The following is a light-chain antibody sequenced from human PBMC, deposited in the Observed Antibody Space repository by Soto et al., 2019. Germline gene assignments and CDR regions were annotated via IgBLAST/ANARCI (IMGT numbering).Light chain of an antibody. CDR1: QDISHN. Sequence: DIQMTQSPSSLSASVGDRVTITCQASQDISHNLNWFQQKPGKVPNLLIFDASKLETGVPSRFTGSGSGTHFSFTITSLQPEDIATYYCQHYDTLPPTFGGGTKVEIK. V-gene: IGKV1-33*01. CDR2: DAS. CDR3: QHYDTLPPT. J-gene: IGKJ4*01.